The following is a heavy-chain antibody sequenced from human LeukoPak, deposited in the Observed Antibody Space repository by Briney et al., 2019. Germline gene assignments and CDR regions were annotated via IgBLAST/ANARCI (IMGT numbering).Heavy chain of an antibody. D-gene: IGHD5-18*01. CDR3: ARTAVDTGTYFDY. CDR1: GYSISSTNW. J-gene: IGHJ4*02. V-gene: IGHV4-28*01. Sequence: SETLSLTCSVSGYSISSTNWWGWIRQPPGKGLEWIGYIYYSGSTYHNPSLKSRVTMSVDTPKNQFSLKVSSVTAVDTAVYYCARTAVDTGTYFDYWGQGTLVTVSS. CDR2: IYYSGST.